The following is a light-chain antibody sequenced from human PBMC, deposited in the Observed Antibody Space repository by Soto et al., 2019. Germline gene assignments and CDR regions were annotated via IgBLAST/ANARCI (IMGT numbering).Light chain of an antibody. V-gene: IGKV3-20*01. J-gene: IGKJ4*01. Sequence: EILLTQSPGTLSLSPGERATLSCRASQSVRSSYLAWYQQKPGQAPRLLIYGASSRATGIPDRFSGSGSGTDFTLTINRLEPEDFAVYYCQQFCSSTLTFRAGTKVDIX. CDR1: QSVRSSY. CDR3: QQFCSSTLT. CDR2: GAS.